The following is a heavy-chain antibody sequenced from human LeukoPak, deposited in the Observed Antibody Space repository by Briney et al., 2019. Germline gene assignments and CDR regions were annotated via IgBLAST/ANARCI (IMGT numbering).Heavy chain of an antibody. CDR1: GGSFSGYY. CDR3: ARAVVRGTNYFDY. J-gene: IGHJ4*02. Sequence: SETLSLTCAVYGGSFSGYYWSWIRQPPGKGLEWIGEINHSGSTNYNPSLKGRVNISVDTSKNQFSLKLCSVTAADTAVYYWARAVVRGTNYFDYWGQGTLVTVSS. D-gene: IGHD3-10*01. V-gene: IGHV4-34*01. CDR2: INHSGST.